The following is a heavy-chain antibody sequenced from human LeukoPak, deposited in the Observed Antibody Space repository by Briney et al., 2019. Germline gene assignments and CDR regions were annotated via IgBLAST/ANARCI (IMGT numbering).Heavy chain of an antibody. J-gene: IGHJ4*02. D-gene: IGHD3-16*02. CDR2: INHSGST. CDR1: GGSFSGYY. CDR3: ARGVSDYVWGSYRHHFDY. Sequence: SETLSLTCAVYGGSFSGYYWSWIRQPPGKGLEWIGEINHSGSTNYNPSLKSRVTIPVDTSKNQFSLKLSSVTAADTAVYYCARGVSDYVWGSYRHHFDYWGQGTLVTVSS. V-gene: IGHV4-34*01.